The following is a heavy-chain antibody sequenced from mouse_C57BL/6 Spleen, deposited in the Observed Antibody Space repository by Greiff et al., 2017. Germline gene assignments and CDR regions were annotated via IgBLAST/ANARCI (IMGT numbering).Heavy chain of an antibody. CDR1: GYAFSSSW. J-gene: IGHJ2*01. V-gene: IGHV1-82*01. CDR3: DRDPYFDY. CDR2: IYPGDGDT. Sequence: QVQLQQSGPELVKPGASVKLSCKASGYAFSSSWMYWVKQRPGKGLEWIGRIYPGDGDTNYNGKFKGKATLTADKSSSTAYMQLSSLSSEDSAVYFCDRDPYFDYWGQGTTLTVSS.